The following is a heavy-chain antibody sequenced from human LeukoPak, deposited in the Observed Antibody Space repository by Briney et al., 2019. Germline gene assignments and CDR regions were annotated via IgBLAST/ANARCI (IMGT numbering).Heavy chain of an antibody. CDR1: GFTFSSYS. CDR3: ARDMLLGGGKDY. J-gene: IGHJ4*02. V-gene: IGHV3-48*04. Sequence: GGSLRLSCAASGFTFSSYSMNWVRQAPGKGLQWVSYIVGSSSTIYYANSVKGRFTISRDNAKNSLYLQMNSLRAEDTAVYYCARDMLLGGGKDYWGQGTLVTVSS. D-gene: IGHD3-10*01. CDR2: IVGSSSTI.